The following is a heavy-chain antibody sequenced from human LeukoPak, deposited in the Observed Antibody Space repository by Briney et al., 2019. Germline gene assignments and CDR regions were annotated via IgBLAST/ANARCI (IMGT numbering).Heavy chain of an antibody. D-gene: IGHD6-25*01. J-gene: IGHJ4*02. CDR3: ARDSISLASGSPVYYFDY. Sequence: SETLSLTCTVSGGSISTGTYYWSWVRQPPGKGLEWLGYIYHTGNTYYNPSLKSRVAISVDTSKNQFSLKLTSVTAADTAVYYCARDSISLASGSPVYYFDYWGQGTLVAVSS. CDR1: GGSISTGTYY. CDR2: IYHTGNT. V-gene: IGHV4-30-2*01.